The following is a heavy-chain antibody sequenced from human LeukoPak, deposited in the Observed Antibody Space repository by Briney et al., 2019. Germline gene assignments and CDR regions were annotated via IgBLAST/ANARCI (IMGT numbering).Heavy chain of an antibody. CDR2: ISWNSGSI. D-gene: IGHD4-17*01. V-gene: IGHV3-9*01. J-gene: IGHJ4*02. Sequence: GRSLRLSCAASGFTFDDYAMHWVRQAPGKGLEWVSGISWNSGSIGYADSVKGRFTISRDNAKNSLYLQMNSLRAEDTAVYYCARDRMNYGDYEFDYWGQGTLVTVSS. CDR3: ARDRMNYGDYEFDY. CDR1: GFTFDDYA.